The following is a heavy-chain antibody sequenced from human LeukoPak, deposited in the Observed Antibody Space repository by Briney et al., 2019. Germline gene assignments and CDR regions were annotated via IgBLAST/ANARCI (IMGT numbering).Heavy chain of an antibody. CDR3: ARVAPARVYDY. CDR1: GFTFSSYA. D-gene: IGHD2-21*01. Sequence: GGSLRLSCAASGFTFSSYAMHWVRQAPGKGLEYVSAISSNGGSTYYANSVKGRFTISRDNSKNTLYLQMGSLRAEDMAVYYCARVAPARVYDYWGQGTLVTASS. J-gene: IGHJ4*02. V-gene: IGHV3-64*01. CDR2: ISSNGGST.